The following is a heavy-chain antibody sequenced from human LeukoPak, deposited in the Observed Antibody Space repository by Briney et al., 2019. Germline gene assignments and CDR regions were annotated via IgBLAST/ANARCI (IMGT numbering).Heavy chain of an antibody. CDR3: ARESAGSGSYYTNFDY. V-gene: IGHV4-61*08. J-gene: IGHJ4*02. Sequence: SETLSLTCTVSDYSISSGYGYYWGWIRQPPGKGLEWIGYIYYSGSTNYNPSLKSRVTISVDTSKNQFSLKLSSVTAADTAVYYCARESAGSGSYYTNFDYWGQGTLVTVSS. CDR2: IYYSGST. CDR1: DYSISSGYGYY. D-gene: IGHD3-10*01.